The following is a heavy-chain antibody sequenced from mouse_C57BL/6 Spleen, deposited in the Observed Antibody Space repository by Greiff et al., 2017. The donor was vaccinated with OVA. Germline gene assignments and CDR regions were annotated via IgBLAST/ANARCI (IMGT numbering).Heavy chain of an antibody. CDR3: TRDGYYGRSGVDY. CDR1: GFTFSSYA. D-gene: IGHD1-1*01. CDR2: ISSGGDYI. V-gene: IGHV5-9-1*02. J-gene: IGHJ4*01. Sequence: EVHLVESGEGLVKPGGSLKLSCAASGFTFSSYAMSWVRQTPEKRLEWVAYISSGGDYIYYADTVKGRFTLSRDNARNTLYLQMSRLKSEDTAMYYCTRDGYYGRSGVDYWGQGTSVTVSS.